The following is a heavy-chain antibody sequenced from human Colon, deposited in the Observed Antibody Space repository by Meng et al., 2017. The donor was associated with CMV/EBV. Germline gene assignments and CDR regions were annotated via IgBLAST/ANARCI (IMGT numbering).Heavy chain of an antibody. CDR3: TRHEIGTGRYFDL. J-gene: IGHJ2*01. V-gene: IGHV3-73*01. Sequence: SGFSFSGSGIHWVGQASGKGLEWVGRIRNKAESYATTYAASVKARFTISRDDSKNTAYLQMNSLKTEDTAVYYCTRHEIGTGRYFDLWGRGTLVTVSS. CDR1: GFSFSGSG. D-gene: IGHD1-14*01. CDR2: IRNKAESYAT.